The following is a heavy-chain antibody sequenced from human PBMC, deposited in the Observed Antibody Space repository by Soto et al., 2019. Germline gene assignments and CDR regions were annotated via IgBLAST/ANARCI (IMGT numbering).Heavy chain of an antibody. V-gene: IGHV3-15*07. CDR1: GFTFTNAW. CDR3: TTDGPFITSLHNPQEVDAMAV. J-gene: IGHJ6*02. D-gene: IGHD3-16*01. CDR2: VKSKIFGGTT. Sequence: GGSLRLSCAASGFTFTNAWMNWVRQAPGKGLEWVGRVKSKIFGGTTDYAAPGKGRFTISRDDSKDTLYLQMNSLKTEDTALYYCTTDGPFITSLHNPQEVDAMAVWGQGTTVTVSS.